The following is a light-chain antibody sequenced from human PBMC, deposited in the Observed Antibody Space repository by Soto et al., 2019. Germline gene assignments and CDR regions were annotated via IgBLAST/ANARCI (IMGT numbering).Light chain of an antibody. J-gene: IGKJ3*01. CDR1: QSVNSNY. CDR2: DTS. Sequence: EIVLMQSPGTLSLSPGEGATLSCRASQSVNSNYLAWYQQKPGQAPTVLIFDTSRRATGVPDRFSGSGSGKDFTLTISSLEPDDFAVYYCQQYGSSQFTFGPGTKVNIK. CDR3: QQYGSSQFT. V-gene: IGKV3-20*01.